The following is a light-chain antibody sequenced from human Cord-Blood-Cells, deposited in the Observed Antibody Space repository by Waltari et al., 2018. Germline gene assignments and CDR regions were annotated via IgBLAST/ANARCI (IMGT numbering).Light chain of an antibody. V-gene: IGLV2-11*01. J-gene: IGLJ3*02. CDR3: CSYAGSYTV. CDR1: SSDAGGYNY. CDR2: DVS. Sequence: QSDLTQPRSVSGSPGQSVTISCTGTSSDAGGYNYVSWYQQHPGKAPKLMIYDVSTRPSGVPDRFSGSKSGNTASLTISGLQAEDEADYYCCSYAGSYTVFGGGTKLTVL.